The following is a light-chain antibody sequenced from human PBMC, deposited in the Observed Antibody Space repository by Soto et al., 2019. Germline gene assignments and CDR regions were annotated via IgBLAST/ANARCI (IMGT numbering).Light chain of an antibody. CDR2: EVS. CDR1: SSDVGAYNY. V-gene: IGLV2-14*01. CDR3: CSFTSITTYV. J-gene: IGLJ1*01. Sequence: QSVLTQAAAVSGCLGQSITISCTGTSSDVGAYNYVSWYQQQPGKAPKLMISEVSNRPSGVSNRFSGSKSGNTASLIISGLQAEDEADYYCCSFTSITTYVFGTGTKVTVL.